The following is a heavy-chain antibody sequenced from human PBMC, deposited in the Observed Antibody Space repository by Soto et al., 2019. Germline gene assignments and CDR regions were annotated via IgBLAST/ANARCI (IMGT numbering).Heavy chain of an antibody. D-gene: IGHD3-10*01. J-gene: IGHJ5*02. CDR2: IYYSGST. Sequence: SETLSLTCTVSGGSISSSSYYWGWIRQPPGKGLEWIGSIYYSGSTYYNPSLKSRVTISVDTSKNQFSLKLSSVTAADTAVYYCARHAGPWIWEENWFDPWGQGTLVTVSS. CDR3: ARHAGPWIWEENWFDP. V-gene: IGHV4-39*01. CDR1: GGSISSSSYY.